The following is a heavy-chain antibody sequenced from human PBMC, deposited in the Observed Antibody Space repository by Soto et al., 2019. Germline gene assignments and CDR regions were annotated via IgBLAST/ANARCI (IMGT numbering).Heavy chain of an antibody. CDR1: GGSFIGYY. J-gene: IGHJ4*02. CDR3: ARVRDYDFWSGYYKSYFDY. V-gene: IGHV4-34*01. CDR2: INHSGST. D-gene: IGHD3-3*01. Sequence: SETLSLTCAVYGGSFIGYYCICSGHPPCKWREWIGEINHSGSTNYNPSLKSRVTISVDTSKNQFSLKLSSVTAADTAVYYCARVRDYDFWSGYYKSYFDYWGQGTLVTVSS.